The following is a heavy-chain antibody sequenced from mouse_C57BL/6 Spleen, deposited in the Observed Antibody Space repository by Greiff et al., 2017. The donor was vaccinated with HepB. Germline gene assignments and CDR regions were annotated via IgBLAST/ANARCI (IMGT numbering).Heavy chain of an antibody. Sequence: VKLVESGPGLVAPSQSLSITCTVSGFSLTSYAISWVRQPPGKGLEWLGVIWTGGGTNYNSALKSRLSISKDNSKSQVFLKMNSLQTDDTARYYCARIYYDYDNAMDYWGQGTSVTVSS. J-gene: IGHJ4*01. D-gene: IGHD2-4*01. V-gene: IGHV2-9-1*01. CDR3: ARIYYDYDNAMDY. CDR2: IWTGGGT. CDR1: GFSLTSYA.